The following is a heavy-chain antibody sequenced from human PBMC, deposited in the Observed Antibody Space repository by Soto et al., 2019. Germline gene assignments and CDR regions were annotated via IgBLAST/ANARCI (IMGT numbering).Heavy chain of an antibody. J-gene: IGHJ4*02. CDR3: ARGLWQQLVDY. V-gene: IGHV3-30-3*01. CDR1: GFTFSSYA. CDR2: ISYDGSNK. D-gene: IGHD6-13*01. Sequence: QVQLVESGGGVVQPGRSLRLSCAASGFTFSSYAMHWVRQAPGRGLEWVAVISYDGSNKYYADSVKGRFTISRDNSKNTLYLQMNSLRAEDTAVYYCARGLWQQLVDYWGQGTLVTVSS.